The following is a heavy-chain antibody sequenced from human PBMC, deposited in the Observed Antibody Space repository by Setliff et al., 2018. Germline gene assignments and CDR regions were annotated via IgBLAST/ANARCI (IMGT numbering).Heavy chain of an antibody. CDR2: ISPYTGNI. CDR3: ARERAYDGINYYGMDV. V-gene: IGHV1-18*01. Sequence: ASVKVSCKASGYTFTDFGINWMRQAPGQGLEWMGWISPYTGNIYSAQRFQGRVTMTTDTTTSTAYMELRSLRSDDTAVYYCARERAYDGINYYGMDVWGQGTTVTVSS. J-gene: IGHJ6*01. D-gene: IGHD3-22*01. CDR1: GYTFTDFG.